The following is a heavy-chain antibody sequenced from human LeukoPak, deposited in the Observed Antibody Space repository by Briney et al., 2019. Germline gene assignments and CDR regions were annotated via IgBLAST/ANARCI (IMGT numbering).Heavy chain of an antibody. Sequence: GGSLRLSCAASGFTFSNAWMSWVRQAPGKGLEWVGRIKSKTDGGTTDYAAPVKGRFTISRDDSKNTLYLQMNSLKTEDTAVYYRTTVPYDYVWGSYRLYFDYWGQGTLVTVSS. CDR2: IKSKTDGGTT. CDR3: TTVPYDYVWGSYRLYFDY. J-gene: IGHJ4*02. D-gene: IGHD3-16*02. CDR1: GFTFSNAW. V-gene: IGHV3-15*01.